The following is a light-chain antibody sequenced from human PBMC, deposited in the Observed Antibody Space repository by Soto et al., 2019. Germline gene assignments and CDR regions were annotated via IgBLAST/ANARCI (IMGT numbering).Light chain of an antibody. Sequence: DIQMTQSPSSLSASVGDRVTITCRASQSISSYLNWYQQKPGKAPKLLIYAASSLQSGVPSRFSGSVSGTDFTLTISSLQPEDFATYYCQQSYSTPYVFGQGTKLEIK. CDR3: QQSYSTPYV. V-gene: IGKV1-39*01. J-gene: IGKJ2*01. CDR2: AAS. CDR1: QSISSY.